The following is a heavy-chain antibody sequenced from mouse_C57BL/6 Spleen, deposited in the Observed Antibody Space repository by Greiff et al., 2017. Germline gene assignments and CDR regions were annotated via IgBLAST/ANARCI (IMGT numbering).Heavy chain of an antibody. CDR3: ANYYGSSYGFAY. D-gene: IGHD1-1*01. V-gene: IGHV1-82*01. J-gene: IGHJ3*01. CDR1: GYAFSSSW. Sequence: QVQLKQSGPELVKPGASVKISCKASGYAFSSSWMNWVKQRPGKGLEWIGRIYPGDGATNYNGKFKGKATLTADKSSSTAYMQRSSLTSEDSAVYFCANYYGSSYGFAYWGQGTLVTVSA. CDR2: IYPGDGAT.